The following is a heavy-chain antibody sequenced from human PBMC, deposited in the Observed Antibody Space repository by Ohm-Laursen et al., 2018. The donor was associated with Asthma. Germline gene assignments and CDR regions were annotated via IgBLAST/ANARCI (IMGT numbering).Heavy chain of an antibody. V-gene: IGHV4-30-4*01. J-gene: IGHJ4*02. Sequence: SETPSLTWTVSGGSISSGDYYWSWIRQPPGKGLEWIGYIYYSGSTYYNPSLKSRVTISVDTSKNQFSLKLSSVTAADTAVYYCARQWQADWGQGTLVTVSS. CDR1: GGSISSGDYY. D-gene: IGHD6-19*01. CDR3: ARQWQAD. CDR2: IYYSGST.